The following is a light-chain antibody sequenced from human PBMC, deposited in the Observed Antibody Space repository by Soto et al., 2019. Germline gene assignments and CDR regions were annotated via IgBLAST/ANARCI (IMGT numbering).Light chain of an antibody. CDR2: GAS. V-gene: IGKV3-20*01. J-gene: IGKJ2*01. CDR3: QQYGTSSMFT. Sequence: EIVLTQSPGTLSLSPGERATLSCRASQSVSSSYLAWYQQNPGQAPRLLIYGASSRATDIPDRFSGSGSGTDFTLTISRLEPEDFAVYFCQQYGTSSMFTFGQGTKLEIK. CDR1: QSVSSSY.